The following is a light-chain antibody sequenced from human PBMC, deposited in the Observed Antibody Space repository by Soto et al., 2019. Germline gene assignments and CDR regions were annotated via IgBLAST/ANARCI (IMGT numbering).Light chain of an antibody. CDR2: GAS. J-gene: IGKJ2*01. V-gene: IGKV1-39*01. CDR3: QQSYRSPYT. Sequence: IQLTQSPSSLSASVGDRVTVTCRASQSINIYLNWYQQKPGKAPTLLIYGASTLQSGVPSRFSGGGSRTDFTLTISNLQTEDFATYYCQQSYRSPYTFGQGTKLEI. CDR1: QSINIY.